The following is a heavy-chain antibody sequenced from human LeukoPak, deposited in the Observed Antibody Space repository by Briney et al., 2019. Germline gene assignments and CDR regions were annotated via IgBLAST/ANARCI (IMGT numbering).Heavy chain of an antibody. J-gene: IGHJ4*02. CDR1: GGSISGYY. CDR2: IHYSGSP. CDR3: ARQLADSKLFDY. Sequence: PSETLSLTCSVSGGSISGYYWSWIRQPPGKGLEWIAYIHYSGSPNYNSPLKSRVTMSVDTSKNQFSLNLNSVTAADTAVYYCARQLADSKLFDYWGQGTLVTVSS. D-gene: IGHD3-22*01. V-gene: IGHV4-59*01.